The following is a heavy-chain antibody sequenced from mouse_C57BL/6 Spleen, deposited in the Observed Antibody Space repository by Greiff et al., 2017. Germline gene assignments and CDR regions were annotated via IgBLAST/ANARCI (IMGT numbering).Heavy chain of an antibody. V-gene: IGHV1-15*01. CDR2: IDPETGGT. CDR1: GYTFTDYE. CDR3: TRRGFGITTVVATNY. J-gene: IGHJ2*01. D-gene: IGHD1-1*01. Sequence: VQLQQSGAELVRPGASVTLSCKASGYTFTDYEMHWVKQTPVHGLEWIGAIDPETGGTAYNQKFKGKAILTADKSSSTAYMELRSLTSEDSAVYYCTRRGFGITTVVATNYWGQGTTLTVSS.